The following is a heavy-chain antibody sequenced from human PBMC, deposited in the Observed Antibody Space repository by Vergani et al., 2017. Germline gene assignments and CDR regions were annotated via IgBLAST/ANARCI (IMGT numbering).Heavy chain of an antibody. J-gene: IGHJ6*03. CDR3: AKSGGPNDFWSGYYYYYMDV. D-gene: IGHD3-3*01. CDR1: GFTFSSYG. CDR2: ISYDGSNK. V-gene: IGHV3-30*18. Sequence: QVQLVESGGGVVQPGRSLRLSCAASGFTFSSYGMHWVRQAPGKGLEWVAVISYDGSNKYYADSVKGRFTISRDNSKNTLYLQMNSLRAEDTAVYYCAKSGGPNDFWSGYYYYYMDVWGKGTTVTVSS.